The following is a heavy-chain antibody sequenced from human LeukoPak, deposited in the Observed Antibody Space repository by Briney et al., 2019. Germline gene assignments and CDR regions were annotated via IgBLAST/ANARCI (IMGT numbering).Heavy chain of an antibody. V-gene: IGHV3-53*01. D-gene: IGHD3-3*02. J-gene: IGHJ6*03. CDR2: IYSGGST. CDR3: AREAFPWIPRGPGGTTYYRDV. CDR1: GFTVSSNY. Sequence: PGGSLRLSCAASGFTVSSNYMSWVRQAPGKGLEWVSVIYSGGSTYYADSVKGRFTISRDNSKNTLYLQMNSLRAEDTAVYYCAREAFPWIPRGPGGTTYYRDVWGKGTTVTISS.